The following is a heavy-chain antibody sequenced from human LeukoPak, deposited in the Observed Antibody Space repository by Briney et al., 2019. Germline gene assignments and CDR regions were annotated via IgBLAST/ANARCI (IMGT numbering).Heavy chain of an antibody. D-gene: IGHD2-8*01. CDR2: ISPIVGTA. J-gene: IGHJ4*02. V-gene: IGHV1-69*06. Sequence: RASVKVSCKASGGTFSSYAISWVRQAPGQGLEWMGGISPIVGTANYAQKVQGRFTITSDKSTSTAYMELSSLRSEDTAVYYCARGIEYAYYFDYWGQGTLVTVSS. CDR1: GGTFSSYA. CDR3: ARGIEYAYYFDY.